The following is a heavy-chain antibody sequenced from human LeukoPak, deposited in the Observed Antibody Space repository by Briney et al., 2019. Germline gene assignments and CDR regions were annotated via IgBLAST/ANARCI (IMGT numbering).Heavy chain of an antibody. J-gene: IGHJ4*02. V-gene: IGHV3-74*01. CDR2: INGDGSST. CDR1: GFTFSSCA. Sequence: GGSLRLSCAASGFTFSSCAMNWVRQAPGKGLVWVSRINGDGSSTNYADSVKGRFTISRDNAKNTLYLQLNSLRAEDTAIYYCARSQGPYDYWGQGTLVTVSS. CDR3: ARSQGPYDY.